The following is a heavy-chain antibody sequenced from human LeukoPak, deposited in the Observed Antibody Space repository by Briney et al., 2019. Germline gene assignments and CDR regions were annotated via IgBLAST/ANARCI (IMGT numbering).Heavy chain of an antibody. CDR1: GGSISSGGYY. CDR3: ARGDFTNGYYFDY. Sequence: PSQTLSLTCTVSGGSISSGGYYWSWIRQPPGKGLEWIGYIYHSGSTYYNPSLKSRVTISVDRSKNQFSLKLSSVTAADTAVYYCARGDFTNGYYFDYWGQGTLVSVSS. D-gene: IGHD2-8*01. J-gene: IGHJ4*02. CDR2: IYHSGST. V-gene: IGHV4-30-2*01.